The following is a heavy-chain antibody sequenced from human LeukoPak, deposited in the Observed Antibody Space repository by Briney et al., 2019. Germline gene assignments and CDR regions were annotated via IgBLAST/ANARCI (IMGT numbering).Heavy chain of an antibody. Sequence: GGSLRLSCAASGFIFGEYAMHWVRPAPGKGVEWVSGLSWNSASLDYVDSVKGRFTISRDSAKNSLYLQMNSLRAEDTALYYCAKGRGGSRKFDAFDIWGQGTMVTVSS. CDR2: LSWNSASL. V-gene: IGHV3-9*01. D-gene: IGHD2-15*01. CDR3: AKGRGGSRKFDAFDI. J-gene: IGHJ3*02. CDR1: GFIFGEYA.